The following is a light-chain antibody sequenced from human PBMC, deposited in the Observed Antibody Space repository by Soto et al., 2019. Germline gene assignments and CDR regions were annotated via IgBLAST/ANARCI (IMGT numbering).Light chain of an antibody. Sequence: EIVLTQSPGTLSLSPGERATLSCRASQTVSSGSFLAWYQQKPGQAPRLIIYGASKRASCIPDRISGSGSETDFTRSISRLQPEDIEVYCCQQYGTSPFTFGPGTKVDIK. J-gene: IGKJ3*01. CDR3: QQYGTSPFT. CDR2: GAS. CDR1: QTVSSGSF. V-gene: IGKV3-20*01.